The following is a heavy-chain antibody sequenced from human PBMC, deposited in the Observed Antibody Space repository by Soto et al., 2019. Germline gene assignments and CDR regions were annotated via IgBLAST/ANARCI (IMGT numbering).Heavy chain of an antibody. Sequence: QVQLQESGPGLVKPSETLSHTCTVSGGSISSYYWRWIRRPPGKGLEWIGYIYYSGCSNYNPSLKSRVTISVDTSKIQFSLKLSSVTAADTAVYYCARGGSSRYNWFDPWGQGTLVTVSS. CDR1: GGSISSYY. CDR3: ARGGSSRYNWFDP. J-gene: IGHJ5*02. V-gene: IGHV4-59*08. CDR2: IYYSGCS. D-gene: IGHD2-15*01.